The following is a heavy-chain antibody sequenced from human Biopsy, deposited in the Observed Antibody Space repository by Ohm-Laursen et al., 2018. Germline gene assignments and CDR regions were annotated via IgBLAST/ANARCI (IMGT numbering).Heavy chain of an antibody. Sequence: SETLSLTCAVYNVSFSSFYWSWIRQPPGKGLEWIGEISHTGSTNYNPPLKSRVTFSVDMSKSQFSLKLYSVTAADTAVYYCARVEAGTYDALDIWGQGTLVAVSA. J-gene: IGHJ3*02. D-gene: IGHD1-26*01. V-gene: IGHV4-34*01. CDR3: ARVEAGTYDALDI. CDR2: ISHTGST. CDR1: NVSFSSFY.